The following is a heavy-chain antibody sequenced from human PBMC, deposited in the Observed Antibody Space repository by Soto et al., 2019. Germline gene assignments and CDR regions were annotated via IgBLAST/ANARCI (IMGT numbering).Heavy chain of an antibody. CDR3: ARGGVCRGPSCYGFYYYGMDV. J-gene: IGHJ6*02. V-gene: IGHV3-48*02. Sequence: GGSLRLSCAASGFTFSSYSMNWVRQAPGKGLEWVSYISSSSSTIYYADSVKGRFTISRDNAKNSLYLQMNSLRDEDTAVYYCARGGVCRGPSCYGFYYYGMDVWGQGTTVTVSS. D-gene: IGHD2-2*01. CDR1: GFTFSSYS. CDR2: ISSSSSTI.